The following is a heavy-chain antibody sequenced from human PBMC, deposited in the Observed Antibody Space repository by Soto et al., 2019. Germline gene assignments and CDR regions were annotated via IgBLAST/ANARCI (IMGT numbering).Heavy chain of an antibody. CDR3: ARERVSGTSRFDS. J-gene: IGHJ4*02. D-gene: IGHD3-16*01. CDR1: GDSLSTYY. CDR2: IHDTGRT. V-gene: IGHV4-4*07. Sequence: SETLSLTCTVSGDSLSTYYWSWIRQPAGERLEWIGRIHDTGRTNYNPSLKSRVTMSVDTSKNQFSLRVNAVTDADTAVYYCARERVSGTSRFDSLGPGTLVTVSS.